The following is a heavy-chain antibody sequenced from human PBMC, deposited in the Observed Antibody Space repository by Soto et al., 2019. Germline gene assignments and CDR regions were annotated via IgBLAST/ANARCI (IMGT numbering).Heavy chain of an antibody. V-gene: IGHV3-7*05. CDR3: ARGGRSDKWFAYDI. J-gene: IGHJ3*02. D-gene: IGHD3-22*01. Sequence: EVQLVESGGGLVQPGGSLRLSCAASGFTFISYWISWVRQAPGKGLEWVANIKQDGSEIDYVGSVKGRFTISRDNARNSLYLQMSSLRVEDTAVYYWARGGRSDKWFAYDIWGRGTVVSVSS. CDR2: IKQDGSEI. CDR1: GFTFISYW.